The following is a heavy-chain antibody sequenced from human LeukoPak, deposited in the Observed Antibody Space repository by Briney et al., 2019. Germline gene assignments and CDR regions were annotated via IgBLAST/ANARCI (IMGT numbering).Heavy chain of an antibody. CDR3: ARIYYDSSGYYYDYFDY. CDR1: GFTFSSYI. D-gene: IGHD3-22*01. Sequence: GGSLRLSCAASGFTFSSYIMNWVRQAPGKGLEWVSAISSSGGSTYYADSVKGRFTISRDNSKNTLYLQMNSLRAEDTAVYYCARIYYDSSGYYYDYFDYWGQGTLVTVSS. CDR2: ISSSGGST. J-gene: IGHJ4*02. V-gene: IGHV3-23*01.